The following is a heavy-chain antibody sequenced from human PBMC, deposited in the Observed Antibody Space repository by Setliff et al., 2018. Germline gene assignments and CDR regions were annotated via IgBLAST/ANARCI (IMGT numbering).Heavy chain of an antibody. D-gene: IGHD3-22*01. Sequence: ASVKVSCKVSGYTLTELSMHWVRQAPGKGLEWMGGFDPEDGETIYAQKFQGRITMTEDTSTDTAYMELSSLRSEDTAVYYCAKGQGQYYDSSGYYGRVLDYWGQGTLVTVSS. CDR2: FDPEDGET. V-gene: IGHV1-24*01. CDR3: AKGQGQYYDSSGYYGRVLDY. CDR1: GYTLTELS. J-gene: IGHJ4*02.